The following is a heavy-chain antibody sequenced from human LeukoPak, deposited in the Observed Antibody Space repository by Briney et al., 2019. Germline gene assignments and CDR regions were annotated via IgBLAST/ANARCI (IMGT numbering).Heavy chain of an antibody. V-gene: IGHV4-31*11. CDR1: GGSFSGYY. CDR2: IYYSGST. Sequence: SETLSLTCAVYGGSFSGYYWSWIRQHPGKGLEWIGYIYYSGSTYYNPSLKSRVTISVDTSKNQFSLKLSSVTAADTAVYYCARVSRSSGRGIDYWGQGTLVTVSS. CDR3: ARVSRSSGRGIDY. J-gene: IGHJ4*02. D-gene: IGHD6-13*01.